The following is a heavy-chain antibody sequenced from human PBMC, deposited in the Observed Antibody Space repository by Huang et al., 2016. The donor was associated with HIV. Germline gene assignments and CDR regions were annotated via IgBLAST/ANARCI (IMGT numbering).Heavy chain of an antibody. CDR2: IDPGDSDT. CDR3: ARLFDYGDTFDY. J-gene: IGHJ4*02. D-gene: IGHD4-17*01. CDR1: GYSFTSYW. V-gene: IGHV5-51*01. Sequence: EVQLVQSGAEVKKPGESLKISCKGFGYSFTSYWIGWVRQMPGKGLEWMGIIDPGDSDTRYSPSFRGHVTISADKSVSTAYLQWSDLKASDTAMYYCARLFDYGDTFDYWGQGTLVTVSS.